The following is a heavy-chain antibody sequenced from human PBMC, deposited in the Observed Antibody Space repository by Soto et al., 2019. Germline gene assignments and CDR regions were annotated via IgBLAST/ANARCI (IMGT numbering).Heavy chain of an antibody. J-gene: IGHJ6*02. V-gene: IGHV3-48*01. CDR2: ISSRSYTI. D-gene: IGHD6-6*01. CDR3: ARGGSSSDNGMDV. Sequence: ESGGGLVQPGGSLRLSCAASGFTFSTYSMNWVRQAPGKGLEWVSYISSRSYTIYYVDSVKGRFTISRDNAKNSLYLQINSLRAEDTAVYYCARGGSSSDNGMDVWGQGTTVTVSS. CDR1: GFTFSTYS.